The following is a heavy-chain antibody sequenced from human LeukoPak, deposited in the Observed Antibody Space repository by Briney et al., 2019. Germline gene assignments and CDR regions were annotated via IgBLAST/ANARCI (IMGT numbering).Heavy chain of an antibody. Sequence: GASVKVSCKASGYTFTSYGISWVRQAPGQGLEWMGWISAYNGNTNYAQKLQGRVTMTTDTSTSTAYMELRSLRSDDTAVYYCARDSGLYSSSGDYYYYYMDVWGKGTTVTVSS. CDR3: ARDSGLYSSSGDYYYYYMDV. J-gene: IGHJ6*03. CDR1: GYTFTSYG. CDR2: ISAYNGNT. V-gene: IGHV1-18*01. D-gene: IGHD6-13*01.